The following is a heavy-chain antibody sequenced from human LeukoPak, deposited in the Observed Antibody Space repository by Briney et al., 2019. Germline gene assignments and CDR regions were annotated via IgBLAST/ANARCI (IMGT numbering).Heavy chain of an antibody. CDR3: ARELWFANAPGSWLVP. V-gene: IGHV4-30-2*01. CDR2: IFHTGST. CDR1: GDSISSGGYS. J-gene: IGHJ5*02. Sequence: PSQTLSLTCVVSGDSISSGGYSWSWIRQPPGKGLEWIGYIFHTGSTFYNPSLKSRVTISVDNSKNQFSLRLSSVTAADTAVYYCARELWFANAPGSWLVPWGQGTLVTVST. D-gene: IGHD3-10*01.